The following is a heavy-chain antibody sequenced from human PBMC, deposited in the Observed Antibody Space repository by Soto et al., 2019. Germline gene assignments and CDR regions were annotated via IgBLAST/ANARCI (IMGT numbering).Heavy chain of an antibody. D-gene: IGHD2-2*01. CDR1: GFTFSTYA. CDR2: LSGSGDST. J-gene: IGHJ4*02. CDR3: AKEGYCSSTSCRNFDY. V-gene: IGHV3-23*01. Sequence: PGGSLGLSCAASGFTFSTYAMTWVRQAPGKGLEWVSALSGSGDSTCYADSVKGRFTISRDNYKNTLYLQMNSLRAEDTAVYYCAKEGYCSSTSCRNFDYWGQGTLVTVSS.